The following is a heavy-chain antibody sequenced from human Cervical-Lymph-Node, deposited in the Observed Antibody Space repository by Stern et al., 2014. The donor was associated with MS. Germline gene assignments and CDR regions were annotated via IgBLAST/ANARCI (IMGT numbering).Heavy chain of an antibody. CDR3: ARDPGGLAGSCSSASCHTLFQS. V-gene: IGHV3-74*03. CDR2: INPDGSTT. CDR1: GFTFSSYW. J-gene: IGHJ1*01. Sequence: EVQLVESGGGLVQLGGSLRLTCGASGFTFSSYWMHWVRQAPGQGLVWVSRINPDGSTTTYADSVKGRFTISRDNAKNTLYLQMDGLRAEDTALYYCARDPGGLAGSCSSASCHTLFQSWGQGTLVTVSP. D-gene: IGHD2-2*02.